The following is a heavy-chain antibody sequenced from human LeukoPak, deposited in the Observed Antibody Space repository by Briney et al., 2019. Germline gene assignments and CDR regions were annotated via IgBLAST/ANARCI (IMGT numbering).Heavy chain of an antibody. CDR3: ARAQSSGWYSSGYYYMDV. Sequence: SETLSLTCTVSGDSISTSNSYWGWIRQPPGKGLEWIGSIYYSGNTYYNASLKSRVTISVDTSKNQFSLKLTSVTAADTAVYYCARAQSSGWYSSGYYYMDVWGKGTTVTVSS. D-gene: IGHD6-19*01. V-gene: IGHV4-39*01. J-gene: IGHJ6*03. CDR2: IYYSGNT. CDR1: GDSISTSNSY.